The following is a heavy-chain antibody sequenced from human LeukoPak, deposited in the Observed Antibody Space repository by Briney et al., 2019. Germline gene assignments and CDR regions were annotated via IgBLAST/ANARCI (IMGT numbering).Heavy chain of an antibody. V-gene: IGHV3-7*01. CDR3: ARDGSYSSSDANAFDI. D-gene: IGHD6-13*01. J-gene: IGHJ3*02. CDR2: IKRDGSVI. Sequence: GGSLRLSCAASGFIFSKYWMTWVRQAPGKGLEWVANIKRDGSVIHYVDSVKGRFTISRDNAKNSLYLQMDSLRAEDTAVYYCARDGSYSSSDANAFDIWGQGTMVTVSS. CDR1: GFIFSKYW.